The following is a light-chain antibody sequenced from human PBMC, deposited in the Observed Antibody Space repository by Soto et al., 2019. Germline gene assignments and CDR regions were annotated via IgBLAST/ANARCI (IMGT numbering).Light chain of an antibody. CDR1: QSVSSN. Sequence: EIVMTQSPATLSVSPGERVTLSCRASQSVSSNLAWYQQKSGQAPRLLIYGASTRATGIPARFSGGGSGTEFTLTIISLHSEDFAIYYCQQYNTWPPVTFGQGTRLEIK. CDR2: GAS. V-gene: IGKV3-15*01. CDR3: QQYNTWPPVT. J-gene: IGKJ5*01.